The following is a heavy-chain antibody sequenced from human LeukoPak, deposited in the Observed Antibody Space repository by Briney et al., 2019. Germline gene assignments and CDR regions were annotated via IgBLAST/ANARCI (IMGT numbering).Heavy chain of an antibody. CDR1: GYSFTRYY. V-gene: IGHV1-46*01. D-gene: IGHD6-6*01. CDR3: ARDLGSSSEY. J-gene: IGHJ4*02. Sequence: ASVTLSCKASGYSFTRYYMQWVRQAPGQGLEWMGMIITSGGRTTCAQKFQDRVTLTRDMSTNTVYMELSSLRSEDTAVYYCARDLGSSSEYWGQGTLVTVSS. CDR2: IITSGGRT.